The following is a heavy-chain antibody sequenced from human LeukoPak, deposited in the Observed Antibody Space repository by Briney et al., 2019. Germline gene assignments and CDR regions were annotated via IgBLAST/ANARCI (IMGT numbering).Heavy chain of an antibody. CDR2: ISDSGGVI. D-gene: IGHD5-24*01. CDR1: GFTFRNYA. J-gene: IGHJ4*02. Sequence: TGGSLRLSCAASGFTFRNYAMNWVRQAPGKGLEWVSGISDSGGVIDYADSVKGRFTISRDTSKNTLHLQMNSLRAEDTAVYYCAKRLRDGYNSPIDFWGQGTLVTVSS. V-gene: IGHV3-23*01. CDR3: AKRLRDGYNSPIDF.